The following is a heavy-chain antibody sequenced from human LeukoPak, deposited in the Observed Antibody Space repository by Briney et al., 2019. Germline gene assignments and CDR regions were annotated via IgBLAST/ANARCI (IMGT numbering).Heavy chain of an antibody. CDR1: GYTFTDYY. D-gene: IGHD1-26*01. V-gene: IGHV1-2*06. Sequence: ASVKVSCKASGYTFTDYYMHWVRQAPGQGFEWMGRITPNNGGTNYAQKLQGRVTMTRDTSISTAYMELSRLRSDDTAVYYCAREIGGATSFDYWGQGALVTVSS. J-gene: IGHJ4*02. CDR2: ITPNNGGT. CDR3: AREIGGATSFDY.